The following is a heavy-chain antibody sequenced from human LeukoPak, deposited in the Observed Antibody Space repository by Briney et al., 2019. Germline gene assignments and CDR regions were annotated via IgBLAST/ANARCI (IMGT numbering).Heavy chain of an antibody. J-gene: IGHJ4*02. CDR3: AREGQYSSSWPDY. CDR1: GYTFTGYY. Sequence: ASVKVSCKASGYTFTGYYMHWVRQAPGQGLEWMGWINPNGGGTNYEQKFQGRVTMTRDTSISTAYMELSRLRSDDTAVYYCAREGQYSSSWPDYWGQGTLVTVSS. CDR2: INPNGGGT. D-gene: IGHD6-13*01. V-gene: IGHV1-2*02.